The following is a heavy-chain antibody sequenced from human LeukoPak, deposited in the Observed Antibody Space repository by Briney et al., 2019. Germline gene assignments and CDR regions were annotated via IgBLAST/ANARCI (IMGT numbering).Heavy chain of an antibody. CDR1: GFTFSSYG. CDR2: ISYDGSNK. CDR3: TRHPSREYYYGSGSYSYYYYMDV. Sequence: GGSLRLSCAASGFTFSSYGMHWVRQAPGKGLEWVAVISYDGSNKYYADSVKGRFTISRDNAKNSLYLQMNSLRAEDTAVYYCTRHPSREYYYGSGSYSYYYYMDVWGKGTTVTVSS. D-gene: IGHD3-10*01. V-gene: IGHV3-33*05. J-gene: IGHJ6*03.